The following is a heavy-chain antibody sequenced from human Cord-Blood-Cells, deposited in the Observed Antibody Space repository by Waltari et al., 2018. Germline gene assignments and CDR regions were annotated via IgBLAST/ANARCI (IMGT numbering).Heavy chain of an antibody. V-gene: IGHV4-34*01. D-gene: IGHD4-17*01. Sequence: QVQLQQWGAGLLKPSETLSLTCAVYGGSFSGYYWSWIRQPPGKGLEWIGEINHSGSTNYNPSLKRRVTISVDPSKNQFSLKLSSVTAADTAVYYCARKVSGVTTAKRWFDPWGQGTLVTVSS. CDR2: INHSGST. CDR1: GGSFSGYY. CDR3: ARKVSGVTTAKRWFDP. J-gene: IGHJ5*02.